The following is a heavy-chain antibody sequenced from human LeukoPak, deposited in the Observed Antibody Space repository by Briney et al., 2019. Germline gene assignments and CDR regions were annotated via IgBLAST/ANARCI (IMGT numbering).Heavy chain of an antibody. CDR3: ARDEGQWLASYYYYMDV. Sequence: ASVKVSCKASGYTFTGYYMHWVRQAPGQGLEWMGWINPNSGGTNYAQKFQGRVTMTRDTSISTAYMELSRLRSDDTAVYYCARDEGQWLASYYYYMDVWGKGTTVTVSS. CDR1: GYTFTGYY. D-gene: IGHD6-19*01. V-gene: IGHV1-2*02. J-gene: IGHJ6*03. CDR2: INPNSGGT.